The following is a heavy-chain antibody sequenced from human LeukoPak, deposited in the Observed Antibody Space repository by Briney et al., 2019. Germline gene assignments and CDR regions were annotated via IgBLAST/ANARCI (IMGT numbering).Heavy chain of an antibody. D-gene: IGHD3-22*01. CDR3: ARERLTMIVDGAFDI. CDR2: INAGNGNK. J-gene: IGHJ3*02. Sequence: ASVKVSCKASGYTFTSYAMHWVRQAPGQRLDWMGWINAGNGNKKYSQKFQGRVTITRDTSASTAYMELSSLRSEDTAVYYCARERLTMIVDGAFDIWGQGTMVTVSS. CDR1: GYTFTSYA. V-gene: IGHV1-3*01.